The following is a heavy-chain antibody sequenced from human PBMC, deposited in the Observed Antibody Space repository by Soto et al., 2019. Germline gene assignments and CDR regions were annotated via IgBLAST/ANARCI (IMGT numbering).Heavy chain of an antibody. CDR1: GGTFSSHG. D-gene: IGHD5-12*01. V-gene: IGHV1-69*12. CDR3: ARGRYSGYDMPDTYYYYNYGMDV. Sequence: QVQLVQSGAEVKKPGSSVKVSCKASGGTFSSHGISWVRQAPGQGLEWMGGIVPIFGTADDAQRFRGRGTITADESTSTAYMELSSLRSEDTAVYYCARGRYSGYDMPDTYYYYNYGMDVWGQGTKVTVSS. J-gene: IGHJ6*02. CDR2: IVPIFGTA.